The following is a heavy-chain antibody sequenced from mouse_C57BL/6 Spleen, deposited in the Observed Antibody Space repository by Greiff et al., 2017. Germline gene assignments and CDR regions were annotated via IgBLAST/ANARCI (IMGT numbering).Heavy chain of an antibody. J-gene: IGHJ1*03. CDR1: GYTFTSYG. V-gene: IGHV1-81*01. CDR3: ARGGYYGSSPHWYFDV. CDR2: IYPRSGNT. Sequence: VQRVESGAELARPGASVKLSCKASGYTFTSYGISWVKQRTGQGLEWIGEIYPRSGNTYYNEKFKGKATLTADKSSSTAYMELRSLTSEDSAVYFCARGGYYGSSPHWYFDVWGTGTTVTVSS. D-gene: IGHD1-1*01.